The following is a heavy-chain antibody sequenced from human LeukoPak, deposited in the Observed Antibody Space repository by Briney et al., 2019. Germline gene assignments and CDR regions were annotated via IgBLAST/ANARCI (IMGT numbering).Heavy chain of an antibody. CDR3: ARDSRGGPIWFGELFTFDY. Sequence: GGSLRLSCAASGFTFSSYAMHWVCQAPGKGLEWVAVISYDGSNKYYADSVKGRFTISRDNSKNTLYLLMNSLRAEDTAVYYCARDSRGGPIWFGELFTFDYWGQGTLVTVSS. V-gene: IGHV3-30-3*01. CDR1: GFTFSSYA. CDR2: ISYDGSNK. D-gene: IGHD3-10*01. J-gene: IGHJ4*02.